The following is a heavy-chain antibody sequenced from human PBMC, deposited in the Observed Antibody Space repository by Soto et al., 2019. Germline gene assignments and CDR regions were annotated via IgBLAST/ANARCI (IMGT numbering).Heavy chain of an antibody. Sequence: PSETLSLTCTVSGGSISSYYWSWIRQPPGKGLEWIGYIYYSGSTNYNPSLKSRVTISVDTSKNQFSLKLSSVTAADTAVYYCATYYDILTGFGWFDPWGQGTLVTVSS. CDR2: IYYSGST. CDR3: ATYYDILTGFGWFDP. V-gene: IGHV4-59*01. J-gene: IGHJ5*02. D-gene: IGHD3-9*01. CDR1: GGSISSYY.